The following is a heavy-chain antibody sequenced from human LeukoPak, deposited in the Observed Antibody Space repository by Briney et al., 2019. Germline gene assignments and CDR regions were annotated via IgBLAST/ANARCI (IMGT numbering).Heavy chain of an antibody. V-gene: IGHV3-74*01. D-gene: IGHD2-2*01. CDR1: GLTFSSFW. J-gene: IGHJ4*02. CDR2: INFDGSSR. CDR3: VRDNCTGTSCHHFDY. Sequence: GGSLRLSCAASGLTFSSFWLHWVRQAPGKGLVWVSRINFDGSSRSYADSVKGRFTVSRDNAKTTLYLQMNSLRAEDTAVYYCVRDNCTGTSCHHFDYWGQGTLVTVSS.